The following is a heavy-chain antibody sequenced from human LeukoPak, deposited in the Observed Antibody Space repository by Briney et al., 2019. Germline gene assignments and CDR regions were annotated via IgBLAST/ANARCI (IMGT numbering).Heavy chain of an antibody. CDR1: GGTFSSYA. Sequence: LVKVSCKASGGTFSSYAISWVRRAPGQGLEWMGGIIPIFGTANYAQKFQGRVTITADESTSTAYMELSSLRSEDTAVYYCARKDIVVVPAAILPYYYYGMDVWGQGTTVTVSS. CDR3: ARKDIVVVPAAILPYYYYGMDV. CDR2: IIPIFGTA. V-gene: IGHV1-69*13. J-gene: IGHJ6*02. D-gene: IGHD2-2*02.